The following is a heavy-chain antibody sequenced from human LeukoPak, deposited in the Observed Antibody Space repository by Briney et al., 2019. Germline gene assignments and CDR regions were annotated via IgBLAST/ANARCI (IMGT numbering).Heavy chain of an antibody. D-gene: IGHD2-21*01. CDR2: IRSKDQNSPT. CDR3: ESSITKAGGS. V-gene: IGHV3-73*01. J-gene: IGHJ5*02. Sequence: GGYLKLYCAASGFSFSDSPIHWVRQVSGKGLEWVGRIRSKDQNSPTAYAESVKGRFTISRDDSKNMAYLQMNSLRIEDTAVYYCESSITKAGGSWGQGTLVTVSS. CDR1: GFSFSDSP.